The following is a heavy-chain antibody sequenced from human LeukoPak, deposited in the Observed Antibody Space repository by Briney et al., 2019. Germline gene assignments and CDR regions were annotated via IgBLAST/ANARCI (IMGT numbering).Heavy chain of an antibody. Sequence: GGSLRLSCAASGFTFSSYAMSWVRQAPGKGLEWVSAISGSGGSTYYADSVKGRFTISRDNSKNTLYLQMNSLRAEDTAVYYCARDLETTVVPGEYYYYYGMDVWGQGTTVTVSS. CDR1: GFTFSSYA. CDR3: ARDLETTVVPGEYYYYYGMDV. V-gene: IGHV3-23*01. D-gene: IGHD4-23*01. J-gene: IGHJ6*02. CDR2: ISGSGGST.